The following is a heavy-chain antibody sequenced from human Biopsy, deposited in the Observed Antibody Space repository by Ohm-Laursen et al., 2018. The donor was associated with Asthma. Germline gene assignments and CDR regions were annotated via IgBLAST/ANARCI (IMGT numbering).Heavy chain of an antibody. CDR3: VRWRSGYPDHYSDF. V-gene: IGHV3-30*03. D-gene: IGHD2-21*01. Sequence: SLRLSCAATGFSFSNYGMHWVRQAPGKGLDWVAVISFDGTNRNYTDSVKGRFTISRDNSKNTLDLQMNSLRGDDTAVYYCVRWRSGYPDHYSDFWGLGTLVTVSS. CDR1: GFSFSNYG. CDR2: ISFDGTNR. J-gene: IGHJ4*02.